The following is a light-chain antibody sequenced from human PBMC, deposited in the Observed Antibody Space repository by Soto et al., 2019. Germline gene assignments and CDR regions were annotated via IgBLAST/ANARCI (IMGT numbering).Light chain of an antibody. CDR2: GAS. J-gene: IGKJ2*01. Sequence: EIVLTQSPATLSVSLGDRATLSCRASQSVGSYLAWYQQKPGQAPRLLIYGASTRATGIPARFSGSGSETDFTLTISSLQSEDFAVYYCQQYDSWPPSYPFGQGTKVDIK. V-gene: IGKV3-15*01. CDR1: QSVGSY. CDR3: QQYDSWPPSYP.